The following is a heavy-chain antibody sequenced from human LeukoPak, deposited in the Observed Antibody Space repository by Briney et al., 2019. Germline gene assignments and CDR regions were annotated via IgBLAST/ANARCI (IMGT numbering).Heavy chain of an antibody. D-gene: IGHD2-2*01. CDR1: GGSISSYY. Sequence: PSETLSLTCTVSGGSISSYYWSWIRQPAGKGLEWIGRIYTSGSTNYNPSLKSRVTMSVDTSKNQFSLKLSSVTAADTAVYYRARVTQLGYCSSTSCRGFYYFDYWGQGTLVTVSS. V-gene: IGHV4-4*07. CDR3: ARVTQLGYCSSTSCRGFYYFDY. J-gene: IGHJ4*02. CDR2: IYTSGST.